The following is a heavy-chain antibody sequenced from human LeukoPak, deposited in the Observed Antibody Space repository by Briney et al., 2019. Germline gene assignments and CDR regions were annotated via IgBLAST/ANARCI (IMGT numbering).Heavy chain of an antibody. Sequence: PGGSLRLSCAASGFTFSRYAMSWVRQAPGKGLEWVSGFSGSGGSTSYADSVKGRFTISRDNSKNTLYLQMNSLRAEDTAVYYCAKAGGFDIWGQGTMVTVSS. CDR3: AKAGGFDI. V-gene: IGHV3-23*01. CDR2: FSGSGGST. CDR1: GFTFSRYA. D-gene: IGHD1-14*01. J-gene: IGHJ3*02.